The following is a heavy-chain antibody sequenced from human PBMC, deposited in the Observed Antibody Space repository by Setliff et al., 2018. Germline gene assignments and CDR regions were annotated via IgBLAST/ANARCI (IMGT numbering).Heavy chain of an antibody. CDR3: AKEGYYDHFGYYHYYFDF. CDR1: GGSISPYF. V-gene: IGHV4-34*01. CDR2: ISHSGST. Sequence: SETLSLTCTVSGGSISPYFWSWIRQPPGKGLEWIGEISHSGSTNYKPSLKSRVAISVDTSKNQFSLRLSSVTAADTAVYYCAKEGYYDHFGYYHYYFDFWGQGTLVTVS. J-gene: IGHJ4*02. D-gene: IGHD3-22*01.